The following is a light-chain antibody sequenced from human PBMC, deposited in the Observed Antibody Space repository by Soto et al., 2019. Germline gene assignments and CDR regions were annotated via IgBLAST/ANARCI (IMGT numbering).Light chain of an antibody. CDR3: SSYAGSNNRYV. Sequence: QPVLTQPPSASGSPGQSVTISCTGTSSDVGGYNYVSWYQQHPGKAPKLIIYDVSQRPSGVPHRFSGSKSGNTASLTVSGLQVDDEADYYCSSYAGSNNRYVFGSGTKLTVL. J-gene: IGLJ1*01. V-gene: IGLV2-8*01. CDR2: DVS. CDR1: SSDVGGYNY.